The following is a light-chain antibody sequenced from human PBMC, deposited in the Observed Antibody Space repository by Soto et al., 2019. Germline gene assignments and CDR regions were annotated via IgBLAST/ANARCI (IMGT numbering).Light chain of an antibody. J-gene: IGKJ1*01. V-gene: IGKV3-15*01. CDR1: QSVSSSY. Sequence: EIVLTQSPGTLSLSPGERATLSCRASQSVSSSYLAWYQQKPGQAPRLLIYGASTRAIDMPGRFSGRGSGTEFTLTISSLQSEDFAVYYCQQYRNWPRTFGQGTKVDIK. CDR2: GAS. CDR3: QQYRNWPRT.